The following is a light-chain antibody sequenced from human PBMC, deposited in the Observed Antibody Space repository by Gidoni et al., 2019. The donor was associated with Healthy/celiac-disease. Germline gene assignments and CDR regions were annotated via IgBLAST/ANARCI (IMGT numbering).Light chain of an antibody. J-gene: IGKJ4*01. Sequence: DIQMTQSPSSLSASVGDRVTITCQASHDISNYLNWYQQKPGKAPKLLIYDASNLETGVPSRFSGSVSGIDFTFTISSLQPEDIATYDCQQYDNLPQPFGGGTKVEIK. CDR3: QQYDNLPQP. CDR2: DAS. CDR1: HDISNY. V-gene: IGKV1-33*01.